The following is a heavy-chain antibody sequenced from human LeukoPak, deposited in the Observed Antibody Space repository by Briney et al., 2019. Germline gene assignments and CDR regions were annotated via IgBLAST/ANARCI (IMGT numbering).Heavy chain of an antibody. J-gene: IGHJ5*02. CDR3: ARDLRGIRGVGSNWFDP. V-gene: IGHV4-31*03. Sequence: SETQSLTCTVSGDSISRGGYYWSWIRQHPGKGLEWIVYIFYSGSTYYNPSLKSRVNISVDTSKNQFSLKLNSVTAADTAVYYCARDLRGIRGVGSNWFDPWGQGTLVTVSS. CDR1: GDSISRGGYY. CDR2: IFYSGST. D-gene: IGHD3-10*01.